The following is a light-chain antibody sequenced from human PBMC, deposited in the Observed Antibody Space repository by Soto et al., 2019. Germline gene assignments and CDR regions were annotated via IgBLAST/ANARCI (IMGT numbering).Light chain of an antibody. CDR2: AAP. CDR1: QSISSY. V-gene: IGKV1-39*01. Sequence: DIQMTQSPSSLSASVGDRVTITCRASQSISSYLNWYQQKPGKAPKLLIYAAPSLQSGVPSRFSGSGSGTDFTLTISSLQPEDFATYYCQQSYSTLMYTFGQGTKVDIK. J-gene: IGKJ2*01. CDR3: QQSYSTLMYT.